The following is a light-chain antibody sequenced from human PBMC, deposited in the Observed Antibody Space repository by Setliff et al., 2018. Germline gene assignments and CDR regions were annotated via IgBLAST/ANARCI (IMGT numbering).Light chain of an antibody. J-gene: IGKJ4*01. CDR2: WAS. Sequence: DIVMTQSPDSLAVSLGERATINCKSSQSVLSTFNTKSYVAWYQQKPGQPPRLLIYWASTRESGVPDRFAGSGSGTDFTLTISSLQAEDVALYYCQQHYSIPLTFGGGTKVDI. V-gene: IGKV4-1*01. CDR1: QSVLSTFNTKSY. CDR3: QQHYSIPLT.